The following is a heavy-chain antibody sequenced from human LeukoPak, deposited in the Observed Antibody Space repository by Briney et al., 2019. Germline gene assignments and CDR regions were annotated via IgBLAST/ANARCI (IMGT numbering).Heavy chain of an antibody. J-gene: IGHJ4*02. V-gene: IGHV5-10-1*01. CDR1: GYSFTNYW. D-gene: IGHD3-10*01. CDR2: IDPSDSYT. Sequence: GESLKISCKGSGYSFTNYWISWVRQMPGKGLGWMGRIDPSDSYTNYSPSFQGHVTISADKSISTAYLQWSSLKASDTAMYYCARSMFASGSYYSRDYWGQGTLVTVSS. CDR3: ARSMFASGSYYSRDY.